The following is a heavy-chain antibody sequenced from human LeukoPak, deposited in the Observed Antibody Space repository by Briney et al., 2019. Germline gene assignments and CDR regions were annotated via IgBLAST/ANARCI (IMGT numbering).Heavy chain of an antibody. CDR1: GYTFTGYY. D-gene: IGHD3-3*01. J-gene: IGHJ3*02. CDR3: ARESVRFLEWLLYRGAFDI. V-gene: IGHV1-2*02. CDR2: INPNSGGT. Sequence: ASVKVSCKASGYTFTGYYMHWVRQAPRHGLEWMGWINPNSGGTNYAQKFQGRVTMTRDTSISTAYMELSRLRSDDTAVYYCARESVRFLEWLLYRGAFDIWGQGTMVTVSS.